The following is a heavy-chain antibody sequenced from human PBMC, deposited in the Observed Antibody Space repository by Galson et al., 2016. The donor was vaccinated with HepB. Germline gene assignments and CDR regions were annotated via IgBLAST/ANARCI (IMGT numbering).Heavy chain of an antibody. V-gene: IGHV1-69*06. CDR1: GGTFSSYA. J-gene: IGHJ4*02. CDR2: IIPIFGPA. Sequence: SVKVSCKASGGTFSSYAISWVRQAPGQGLEWMGAIIPIFGPATYAQTFQGRPTITADTSTSTVYMELRRLRSDDTAVYYCARDRGSGWLSSQLHSWGQGTLVTVSS. D-gene: IGHD6-19*01. CDR3: ARDRGSGWLSSQLHS.